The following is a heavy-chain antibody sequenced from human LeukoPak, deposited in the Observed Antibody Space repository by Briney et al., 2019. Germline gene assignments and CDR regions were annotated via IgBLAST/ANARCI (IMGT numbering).Heavy chain of an antibody. CDR2: ISAYNGNT. Sequence: GASVKASCKASGYTFTSYGISWVRQAPGQGLEWMGWISAYNGNTNYAQKLQGRVTMTTDTSTSTAYMELRSLRSDDTAVYYCAREQQLEEYYYYMDVWGKGTTVTVSS. CDR1: GYTFTSYG. V-gene: IGHV1-18*01. CDR3: AREQQLEEYYYYMDV. J-gene: IGHJ6*03. D-gene: IGHD6-13*01.